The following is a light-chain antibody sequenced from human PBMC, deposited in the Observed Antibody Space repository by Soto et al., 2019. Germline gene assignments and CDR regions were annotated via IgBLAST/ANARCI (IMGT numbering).Light chain of an antibody. J-gene: IGKJ5*01. CDR2: DAS. V-gene: IGKV3-11*01. CDR1: QSVGGNY. CDR3: QQRSNWPPFT. Sequence: EIVLTQSPGTLSLSPGERATLSCRASQSVGGNYLAWYQQKPGQAPRLLIYDASNRATGIPARFSGSGSGTDFTLTISSLEPEDFAVYYCQQRSNWPPFTFGQGTRLEIK.